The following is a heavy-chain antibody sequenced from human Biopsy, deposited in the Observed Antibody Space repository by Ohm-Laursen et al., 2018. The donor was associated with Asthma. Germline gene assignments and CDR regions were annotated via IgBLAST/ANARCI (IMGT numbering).Heavy chain of an antibody. J-gene: IGHJ4*02. CDR2: IKSKTDGGTT. Sequence: GSLRLSCSAPGFTFSNAWMSWVRQAPRKGLEWVGRIKSKTDGGTTDYAAPVKGRFTISRDDSKNTLYLQMNSLKTEDTAVYYCTTDALLYSSADYWGQGTLVTVSS. CDR1: GFTFSNAW. V-gene: IGHV3-15*01. D-gene: IGHD2-8*01. CDR3: TTDALLYSSADY.